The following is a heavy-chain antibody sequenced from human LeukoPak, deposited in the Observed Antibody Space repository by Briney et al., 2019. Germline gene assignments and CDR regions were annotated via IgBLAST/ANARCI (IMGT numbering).Heavy chain of an antibody. CDR1: GGSISSGGYS. CDR3: ASTTYYDFWSGHFDY. D-gene: IGHD3-3*01. Sequence: SQTLSLTCAVSGGSISSGGYSWSWIRQPPGKGLEWIGYIYHSGSTYYNPSLKSRVTISVDRSKNQFSLKPSSVTAADTAVYYCASTTYYDFWSGHFDYWGQGTLVTVSS. J-gene: IGHJ4*02. V-gene: IGHV4-30-2*01. CDR2: IYHSGST.